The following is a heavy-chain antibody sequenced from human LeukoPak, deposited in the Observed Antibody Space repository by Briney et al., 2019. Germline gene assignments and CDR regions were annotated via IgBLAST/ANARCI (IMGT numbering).Heavy chain of an antibody. CDR1: GFTFSSYG. CDR3: AKDRGHNYGLFDY. J-gene: IGHJ4*02. Sequence: GGSLRLSCAASGFTFSSYGMSWVRQAPGKGLEWVSAISGSGGSTYYADSVKGRFTISRDNSKNTLYLQMNSLRAEDTAVYYCAKDRGHNYGLFDYWGQGILVTVSS. D-gene: IGHD5-18*01. V-gene: IGHV3-23*01. CDR2: ISGSGGST.